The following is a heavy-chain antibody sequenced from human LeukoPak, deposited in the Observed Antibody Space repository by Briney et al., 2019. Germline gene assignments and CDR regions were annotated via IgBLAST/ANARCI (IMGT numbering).Heavy chain of an antibody. CDR2: INPNSGGT. CDR3: ARDLVWFGEFDY. CDR1: GYTFTVYY. J-gene: IGHJ4*02. Sequence: ASVKVSCKASGYTFTVYYMHWVRHAPGQGLEWMGWINPNSGGTNYAQKFQGRVTMTRDTSISTAYMELSRLRSDDTAVYYCARDLVWFGEFDYWGQGTLVTVSS. V-gene: IGHV1-2*02. D-gene: IGHD3-10*01.